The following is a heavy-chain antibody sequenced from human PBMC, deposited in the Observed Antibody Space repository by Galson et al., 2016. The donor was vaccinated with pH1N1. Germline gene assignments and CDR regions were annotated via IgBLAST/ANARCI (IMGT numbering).Heavy chain of an antibody. J-gene: IGHJ4*02. CDR3: ARDVRISLWLPDF. CDR1: GYTFTNYG. D-gene: IGHD5-18*01. CDR2: MSAYNGNT. Sequence: SVKVFCKASGYTFTNYGITWVRQASGQGLEWMAWMSAYNGNTNYAQKFQGRVTMATDTPTNTAYMELRNLTSDDTAVYYCARDVRISLWLPDFWGQGTLVTVSS. V-gene: IGHV1-18*01.